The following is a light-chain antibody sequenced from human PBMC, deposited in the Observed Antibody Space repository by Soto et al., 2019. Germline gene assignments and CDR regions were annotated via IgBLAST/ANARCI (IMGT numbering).Light chain of an antibody. CDR3: AAWDDSLSARV. CDR2: SNN. CDR1: SSNIGSNY. V-gene: IGLV1-47*02. Sequence: QSVLTKPPSASGTPGQRGTISCSGSSSNIGSNYVYWYQQLPGTAPKLLIYSNNQRPSGVPDRFSGSKSGTSASLAISGLRSEDEADYYCAAWDDSLSARVFGGGTKVTVL. J-gene: IGLJ3*02.